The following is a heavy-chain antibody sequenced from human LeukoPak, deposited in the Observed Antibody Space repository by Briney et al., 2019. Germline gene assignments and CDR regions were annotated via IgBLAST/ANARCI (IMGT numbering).Heavy chain of an antibody. CDR3: ARGSAFSGELLRANDY. Sequence: VASVKVSCKASGYTFTGYYLHWVRQAXGQGLEWMGWINPDSGDTHYTQKFQGRVTMTRDTSISTAYMDLSRLRSDDTAVYYCARGSAFSGELLRANDYWGQGTLVTVSS. J-gene: IGHJ4*02. V-gene: IGHV1-2*02. CDR1: GYTFTGYY. D-gene: IGHD1-26*01. CDR2: INPDSGDT.